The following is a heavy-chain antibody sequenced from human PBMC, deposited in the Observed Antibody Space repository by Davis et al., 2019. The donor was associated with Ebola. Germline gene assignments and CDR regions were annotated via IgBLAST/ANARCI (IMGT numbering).Heavy chain of an antibody. CDR3: ARVVYSSSWYNY. J-gene: IGHJ4*02. CDR1: GFTFSSYW. Sequence: GGSLRLSCAASGFTFSSYWMSWVRQAPGKGLEWVANIKQDGSEKYYVDSVKGRFTISRDNSKNTLYLQMNSLRAEDTAVYYCARVVYSSSWYNYWGQGTLVTVSS. V-gene: IGHV3-7*03. CDR2: IKQDGSEK. D-gene: IGHD6-13*01.